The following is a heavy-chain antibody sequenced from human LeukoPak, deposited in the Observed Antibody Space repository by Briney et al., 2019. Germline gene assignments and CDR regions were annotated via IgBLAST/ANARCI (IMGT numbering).Heavy chain of an antibody. CDR2: ISDSGGGT. D-gene: IGHD3-22*01. CDR1: GFTFSIYA. Sequence: GGSLRLSCAASGFTFSIYAMNWVRQAPGKGLEWVSTISDSGGGTYYTDSVKGRFTISRDNSKNTLYLQMNSLRAEDTAVYYCAKDPDWDDRGWGEGTLVTVSS. CDR3: AKDPDWDDRG. J-gene: IGHJ4*02. V-gene: IGHV3-23*01.